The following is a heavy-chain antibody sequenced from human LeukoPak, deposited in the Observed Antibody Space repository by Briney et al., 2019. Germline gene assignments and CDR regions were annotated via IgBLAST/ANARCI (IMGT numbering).Heavy chain of an antibody. J-gene: IGHJ4*02. CDR3: ARSSLAVAGSVFDY. V-gene: IGHV1-2*02. D-gene: IGHD6-19*01. CDR1: GYTFTGYY. Sequence: ATVKVSCTASGYTFTGYYMHWVRQAPGQGLEWMGWINPNSGGTNYAQKFQGRVTMTRDTSTSTAYMELRSLRSDDTAVYYCARSSLAVAGSVFDYWGQGTLVTVSS. CDR2: INPNSGGT.